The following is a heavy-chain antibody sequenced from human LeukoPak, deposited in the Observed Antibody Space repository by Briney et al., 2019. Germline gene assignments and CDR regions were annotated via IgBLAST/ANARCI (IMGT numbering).Heavy chain of an antibody. J-gene: IGHJ4*02. D-gene: IGHD3-22*01. V-gene: IGHV4-59*01. CDR2: IYYSGST. CDR1: GGSFSGYY. Sequence: KTSETLSLTCAVYGGSFSGYYWSWIRQPPGKGLEWIGYIYYSGSTNYNPSLKSRVTISVDTSKNQFSLKLSSVTAADTAVYYCARVSYYDSSGYGGIDYWGQGTLVTVSS. CDR3: ARVSYYDSSGYGGIDY.